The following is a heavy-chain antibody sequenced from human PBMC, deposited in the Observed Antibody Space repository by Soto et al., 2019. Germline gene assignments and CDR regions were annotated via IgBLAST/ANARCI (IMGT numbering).Heavy chain of an antibody. CDR3: ARDYFDSSDYTTNWFDP. D-gene: IGHD3-22*01. CDR2: IYHVGST. V-gene: IGHV4-4*02. CDR1: GDSLSTSFW. J-gene: IGHJ5*02. Sequence: SETLSLTCTVSGDSLSTSFWWTWVRQSPGKGLEWIGQIYHVGSTNYNPALKSRVTISVDKSKNQFSLKLTSVTAADTALYYCARDYFDSSDYTTNWFDPWGQGTLVTVS.